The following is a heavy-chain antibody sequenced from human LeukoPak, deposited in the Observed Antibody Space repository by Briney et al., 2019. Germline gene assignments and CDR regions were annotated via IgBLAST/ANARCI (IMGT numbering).Heavy chain of an antibody. D-gene: IGHD3-22*01. CDR3: ARESAHYDSSRTKYKFMDV. CDR1: GGSISSYY. V-gene: IGHV4-59*01. CDR2: IYYSGNT. J-gene: IGHJ6*02. Sequence: PSETLSLTCSVSGGSISSYYWSWIRQPPGKGLEWIGYIYYSGNTNYNPSLKSRVTISVDTSKNQFSLKLGSVTAADTAVYYCARESAHYDSSRTKYKFMDVWGQGTTVTVSS.